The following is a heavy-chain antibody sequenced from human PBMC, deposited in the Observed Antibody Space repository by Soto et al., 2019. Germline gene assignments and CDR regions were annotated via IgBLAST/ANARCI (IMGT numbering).Heavy chain of an antibody. J-gene: IGHJ3*01. V-gene: IGHV3-48*03. CDR3: VKEKSIMYSGYDAFDL. D-gene: IGHD5-12*01. CDR1: GFAFSSYE. Sequence: PGGSLRLSCEASGFAFSSYEMDWVRQAPEEGLEWIAHITSSGSTMYNTDSVKGRFTISRDNAKNSLYLQMNSLRAEDTAVYYCVKEKSIMYSGYDAFDLWGQGTMVTVSS. CDR2: ITSSGSTM.